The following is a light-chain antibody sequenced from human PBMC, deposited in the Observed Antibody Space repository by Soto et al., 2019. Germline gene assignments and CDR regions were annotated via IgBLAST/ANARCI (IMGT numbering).Light chain of an antibody. CDR3: QSYDSSLSAVV. CDR2: GNS. J-gene: IGLJ2*01. V-gene: IGLV1-40*01. Sequence: QSALTQPPSVSGAPGQRVIISCTGSSSNIGAGYDVHWYQQLPGTAPKLLIYGNSNRPSGVPDRFSGSKSGTSASLAITGLQAEDEADYYYQSYDSSLSAVVFGGGTKLTVL. CDR1: SSNIGAGYD.